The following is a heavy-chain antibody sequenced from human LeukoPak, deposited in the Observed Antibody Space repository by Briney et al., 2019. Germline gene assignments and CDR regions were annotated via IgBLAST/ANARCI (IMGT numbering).Heavy chain of an antibody. CDR3: AKRGVVIRVILVGFHKEAYYFDS. V-gene: IGHV3-23*01. CDR2: ISDSGGRT. D-gene: IGHD3-22*01. CDR1: GITLSNYG. J-gene: IGHJ4*02. Sequence: GGSLRLSCAVSGITLSNYGMSWVRQAPGKGLEWVAGISDSGGRTNYADSVKGRFTISRDNPKNTLYLHMNSLRAEDTAVYFCAKRGVVIRVILVGFHKEAYYFDSWGQGALVTVSS.